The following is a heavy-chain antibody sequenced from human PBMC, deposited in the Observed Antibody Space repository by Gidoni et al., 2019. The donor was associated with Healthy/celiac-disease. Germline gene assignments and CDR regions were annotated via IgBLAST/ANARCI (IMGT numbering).Heavy chain of an antibody. CDR2: IIPIFGTA. Sequence: PGSSVKVSCKASGGTFSSYAISWVRQAPGQGLEWMGGIIPIFGTANYAQKFQGRVTITADESTSPAYMELSSLRSEDTAVYYCASSSNVEVATIDWGQGTLVTVSS. V-gene: IGHV1-69*01. J-gene: IGHJ4*02. D-gene: IGHD5-12*01. CDR1: GGTFSSYA. CDR3: ASSSNVEVATID.